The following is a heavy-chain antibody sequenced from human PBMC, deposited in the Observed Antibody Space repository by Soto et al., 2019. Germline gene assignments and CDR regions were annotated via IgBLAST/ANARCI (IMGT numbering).Heavy chain of an antibody. CDR2: IRAYNGNT. Sequence: QVQRVQSGAEVKKPGASVKVSCKASGYTFTSYGISWVRQAPGQGLEWMGWIRAYNGNTNYAQKLQGRVTMTTDTSTSTAYMELRSLRSDDTAVYYCARDRWGIAARPWAFDIWGQGTMVTVSS. J-gene: IGHJ3*02. CDR1: GYTFTSYG. D-gene: IGHD6-6*01. CDR3: ARDRWGIAARPWAFDI. V-gene: IGHV1-18*04.